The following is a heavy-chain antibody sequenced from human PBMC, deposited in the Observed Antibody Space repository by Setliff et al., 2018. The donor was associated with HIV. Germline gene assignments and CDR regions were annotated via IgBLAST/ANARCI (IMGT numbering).Heavy chain of an antibody. CDR2: INSSGGST. CDR1: GYTITTYY. D-gene: IGHD5-12*01. J-gene: IGHJ4*02. CDR3: ARDASYGGYDRDDFDS. Sequence: GASVKVSCKASGYTITTYYIHWVRQAPGQAFEWMGIINSSGGSTSYAKKFQCRVTMTRDTYTSTVYMELSSLRSEDTAVYYCARDASYGGYDRDDFDSWGQGTLVTVSS. V-gene: IGHV1-46*01.